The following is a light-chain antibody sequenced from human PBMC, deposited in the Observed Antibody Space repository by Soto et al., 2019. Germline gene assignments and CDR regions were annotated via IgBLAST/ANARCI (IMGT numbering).Light chain of an antibody. CDR1: QRIRTS. V-gene: IGKV1-39*01. CDR3: QQYNSWPPIT. J-gene: IGKJ5*01. Sequence: DIQMTQSPSSLSASIGDRVTITCRASQRIRTSLNWYQHKPGKAPKLLIYAASSLESGFPSRFSGSGSGTEFTLTINSLQSEDFAVYFCQQYNSWPPITFGQGTRLEIK. CDR2: AAS.